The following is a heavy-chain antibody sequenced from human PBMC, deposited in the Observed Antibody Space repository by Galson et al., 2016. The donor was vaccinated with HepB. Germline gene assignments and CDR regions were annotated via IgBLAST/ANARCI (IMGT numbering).Heavy chain of an antibody. CDR2: VYHSGGT. D-gene: IGHD1-1*01. J-gene: IGHJ5*02. CDR3: ARKGGTTGTTWGWIDT. Sequence: SETLSLTCAVSGASISTAHWLSWVRQTPGKGLEWIVEVYHSGGTNYNPPLKSRVTMSVDKSKNQFLLNLTSVTAADTGVYYCARKGGTTGTTWGWIDTWGQGSLVTVSS. CDR1: GASISTAHW. V-gene: IGHV4-4*02.